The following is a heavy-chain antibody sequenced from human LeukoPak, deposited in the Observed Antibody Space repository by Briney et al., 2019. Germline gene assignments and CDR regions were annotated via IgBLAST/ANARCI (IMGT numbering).Heavy chain of an antibody. CDR2: IYYSGST. J-gene: IGHJ4*02. CDR1: GGSIRSGSHY. CDR3: AKRDDSGGNLVDL. V-gene: IGHV4-39*02. Sequence: SETLSLTCTVSGGSIRSGSHYWAWIRQPPGKGLELIGSIYYSGSTYYNPSLENRVTISIDTSKNHFSLRLSSLSAADTSVYYCAKRDDSGGNLVDLWGQGTLVTVS. D-gene: IGHD3-22*01.